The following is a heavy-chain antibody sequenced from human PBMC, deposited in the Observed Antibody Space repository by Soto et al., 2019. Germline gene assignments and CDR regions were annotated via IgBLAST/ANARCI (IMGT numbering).Heavy chain of an antibody. CDR1: GYTFTIYG. V-gene: IGHV1-18*01. D-gene: IGHD2-15*01. Sequence: GASVKISCKASGYTFTIYGITLVRQAPGQGLEWMGWISTNRGNTKYAQKVQDRVTMTTDTSTNTAYMELRSLRSDDTAMYHCARTCPGSNCYPIYCGQGTVLTVSS. CDR3: ARTCPGSNCYPIY. CDR2: ISTNRGNT. J-gene: IGHJ4*02.